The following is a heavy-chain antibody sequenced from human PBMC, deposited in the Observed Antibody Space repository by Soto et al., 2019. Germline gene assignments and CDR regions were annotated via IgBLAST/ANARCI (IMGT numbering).Heavy chain of an antibody. J-gene: IGHJ4*02. CDR1: GFTFSSYA. V-gene: IGHV3-23*01. CDR2: ISGSGGST. CDR3: AKEGYCSSTSCSDIGHCTNGVCLSTDY. Sequence: EVQLLESGGGLVQPGGSLRLSCAASGFTFSSYAMSWVRQAPGKGLEWVSTISGSGGSTYYADSVKGRFTISRDNSKNTLYLQVNSLRAEDTAVYYCAKEGYCSSTSCSDIGHCTNGVCLSTDYWGQGTLVTVSS. D-gene: IGHD2-2*01.